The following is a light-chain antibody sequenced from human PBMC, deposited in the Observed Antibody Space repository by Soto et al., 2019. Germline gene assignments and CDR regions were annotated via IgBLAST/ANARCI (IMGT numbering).Light chain of an antibody. CDR1: SSNIGAPYD. Sequence: QSVLTQPPSVSGAPGQRVTISCTGSSSNIGAPYDVHWYQHLPGTAPKLLIYGNANRPSGVPDRFFGSKSGTSASLAITGLQAEDEADYYCQSFDRSVSGWVFGGGTKLTVL. CDR2: GNA. J-gene: IGLJ2*01. CDR3: QSFDRSVSGWV. V-gene: IGLV1-40*01.